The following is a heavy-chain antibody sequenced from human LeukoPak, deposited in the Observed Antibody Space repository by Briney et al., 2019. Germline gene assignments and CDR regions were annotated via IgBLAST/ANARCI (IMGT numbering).Heavy chain of an antibody. Sequence: PSETLSLTCAVYGGSFSGYYWSWIRQPPGKGLEWIGEINHSGSTNYNPSLKSRVTISVDTSKNQFSLKLSSVTAADTAVYYCARGGHHCSSTSCISAGFDPWGQGTLATVSS. CDR1: GGSFSGYY. CDR2: INHSGST. CDR3: ARGGHHCSSTSCISAGFDP. D-gene: IGHD2-2*01. V-gene: IGHV4-34*01. J-gene: IGHJ5*02.